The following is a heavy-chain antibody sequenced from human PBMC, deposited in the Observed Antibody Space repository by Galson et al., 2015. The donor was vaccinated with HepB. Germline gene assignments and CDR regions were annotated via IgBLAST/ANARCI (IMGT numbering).Heavy chain of an antibody. D-gene: IGHD2-2*01. V-gene: IGHV1-69*02. Sequence: SVKVSCKASGGTFSSYTISWVRQAPGQGLEWMGRIIPILGIAIYAQKFQGRVTMTEDTSTDTAYMELSSLRSEDTAVYYCATAGYCSSTSCPPYFDYWGQGTLVTVSS. CDR1: GGTFSSYT. J-gene: IGHJ4*02. CDR2: IIPILGIA. CDR3: ATAGYCSSTSCPPYFDY.